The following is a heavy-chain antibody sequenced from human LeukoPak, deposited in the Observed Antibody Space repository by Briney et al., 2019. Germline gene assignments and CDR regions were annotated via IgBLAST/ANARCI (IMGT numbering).Heavy chain of an antibody. CDR3: ARRGVKINGNWFDP. CDR1: GGSISSSSYY. D-gene: IGHD3-16*01. V-gene: IGHV4-39*01. Sequence: NPSETLSLTCTVSGGSISSSSYYWGWIRQPPGKGLEWIGSIYYSGSTYYNPSLKSRVTISVDTSKNQFSLKLSSVTAADTAVYYCARRGVKINGNWFDPWAREPWSPSPQ. CDR2: IYYSGST. J-gene: IGHJ5*02.